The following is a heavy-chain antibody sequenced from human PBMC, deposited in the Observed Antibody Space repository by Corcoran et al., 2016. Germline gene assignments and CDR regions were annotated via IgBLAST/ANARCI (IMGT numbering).Heavy chain of an antibody. CDR2: IWYDGSNK. CDR1: GFTFSSYG. Sequence: QVQLVESGGGVVQPGRSLRLSCAASGFTFSSYGMHWVRQAPGKGLEWVAVIWYDGSNKYYADSVKGRFTISIDNSKNTLYMQMNSLRAEDTDVYYCARDESSPNWNYGCFSPPTDYGMDVWGQGTTVTVSS. D-gene: IGHD1-7*01. CDR3: ARDESSPNWNYGCFSPPTDYGMDV. V-gene: IGHV3-33*01. J-gene: IGHJ6*02.